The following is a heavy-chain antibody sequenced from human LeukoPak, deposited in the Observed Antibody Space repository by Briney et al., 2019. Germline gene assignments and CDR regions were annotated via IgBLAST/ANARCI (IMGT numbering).Heavy chain of an antibody. CDR1: GFTFSSYS. CDR2: ISSSSSYI. Sequence: GGSLRLSCAASGFTFSSYSMNWVRQAPGKGLEWVSSISSSSSYIYYADSVKGRFTISRDNAKNSLYLQMNSLRAEDTAVYYCARDGVLYYDILTGYSGYYYYGMDVWGQGTTVTVSS. D-gene: IGHD3-9*01. J-gene: IGHJ6*02. CDR3: ARDGVLYYDILTGYSGYYYYGMDV. V-gene: IGHV3-21*01.